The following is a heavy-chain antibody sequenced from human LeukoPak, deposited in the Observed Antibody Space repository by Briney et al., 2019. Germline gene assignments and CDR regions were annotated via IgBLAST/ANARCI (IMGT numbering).Heavy chain of an antibody. CDR2: IKKDGSEK. CDR3: ARDLSGVTGYTYGRGIDY. V-gene: IGHV3-7*01. D-gene: IGHD5-18*01. J-gene: IGHJ4*02. CDR1: GFTFSSHG. Sequence: GGSLRLSCAASGFTFSSHGMSWVRQAPGKGLEWVANIKKDGSEKYYVDSVKGRFTISRDNAMTSLYLQMNSLRAEDTAVYYCARDLSGVTGYTYGRGIDYWGQGTLVTVSS.